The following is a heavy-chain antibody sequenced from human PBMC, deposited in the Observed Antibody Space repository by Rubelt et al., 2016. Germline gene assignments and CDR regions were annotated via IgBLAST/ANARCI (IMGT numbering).Heavy chain of an antibody. CDR3: ASLGYYYYDSSDFPRS. CDR2: ISSSSSPI. Sequence: EVQLVESGGGLVQPGGSLRLSCAASGFTFSSYSMNWVRQAPGKGLEWVSYISSSSSPIYYADSVKGRFTISRDNAKKSWDLQMNGLRAEDTAVYYCASLGYYYYDSSDFPRSWGQGNLVTVSS. D-gene: IGHD3-22*01. V-gene: IGHV3-48*04. CDR1: GFTFSSYS. J-gene: IGHJ5*02.